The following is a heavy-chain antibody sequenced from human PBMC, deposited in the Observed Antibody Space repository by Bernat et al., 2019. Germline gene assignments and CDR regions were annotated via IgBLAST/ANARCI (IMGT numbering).Heavy chain of an antibody. D-gene: IGHD5-24*01. CDR2: ISAYNGYT. J-gene: IGHJ4*02. V-gene: IGHV1-18*01. CDR3: ARDHGDGYNLY. Sequence: QVQLVQSGAEVKKPGASVRVPCKASGYTFTTYGISWVRQAPGQGLESMGWISAYNGYTNYAQKLQGRVTMTTDTSTTTAYMELRSLRSDDTAVYYCARDHGDGYNLYWGQGTLVTVSS. CDR1: GYTFTTYG.